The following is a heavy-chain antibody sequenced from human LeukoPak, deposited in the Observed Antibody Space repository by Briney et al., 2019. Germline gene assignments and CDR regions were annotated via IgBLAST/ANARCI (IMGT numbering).Heavy chain of an antibody. CDR3: AGRLWRRDGYNLSAFDI. D-gene: IGHD5-24*01. J-gene: IGHJ3*02. CDR2: IYYSGST. CDR1: GGSISSYC. V-gene: IGHV4-59*01. Sequence: KPSETLSLTCTVSGGSISSYCWNWIRQPPGKGLEWIGYIYYSGSTNYNPSLKSRVTISVDTSKNQFSLKLSSVTAADTAVYYCAGRLWRRDGYNLSAFDIWGQGTMVTVSS.